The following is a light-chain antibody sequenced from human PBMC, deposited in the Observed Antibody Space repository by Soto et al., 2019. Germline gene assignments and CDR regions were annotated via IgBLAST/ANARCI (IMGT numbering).Light chain of an antibody. J-gene: IGKJ1*01. CDR1: QSLLHSNGYNY. CDR2: LGS. Sequence: DIVMTQSPLSLPVTPGEPASISCRSSQSLLHSNGYNYLDWYLQKPGQSPQLLIYLGSNRASGVPDRFSGSGSGTDFTLKISRVEAEDVGVYYCQEYRNDYGTFGQGTKVDIK. CDR3: QEYRNDYGT. V-gene: IGKV2-28*01.